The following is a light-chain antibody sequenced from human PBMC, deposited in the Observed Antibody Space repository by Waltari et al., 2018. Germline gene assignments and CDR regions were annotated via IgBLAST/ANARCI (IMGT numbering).Light chain of an antibody. V-gene: IGKV1-39*01. Sequence: DIQMTQSPSSLSASVGDRVTITCRASQSISSYFKWYQQKPGKAPKLLIYAASSLQSGVPSRFSGSGSGTDFTLTISSLQPEDFATYYGQQSYSTPITFGQGTRLEI. CDR2: AAS. J-gene: IGKJ5*01. CDR3: QQSYSTPIT. CDR1: QSISSY.